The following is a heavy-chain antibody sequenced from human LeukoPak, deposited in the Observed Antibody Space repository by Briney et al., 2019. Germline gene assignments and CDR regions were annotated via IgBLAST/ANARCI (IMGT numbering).Heavy chain of an antibody. CDR1: GGTFSSYA. CDR2: IIPVFGTA. Sequence: SVKVSCKASGGTFSSYAISWVRQAPGQGLEWMGRIIPVFGTANYAQKSQGRVTITTDESTSTAYMELSSLRSEDTAVYYCARAHYYDSSGYPRDYWGQGTLVTVSS. D-gene: IGHD3-22*01. CDR3: ARAHYYDSSGYPRDY. J-gene: IGHJ4*02. V-gene: IGHV1-69*05.